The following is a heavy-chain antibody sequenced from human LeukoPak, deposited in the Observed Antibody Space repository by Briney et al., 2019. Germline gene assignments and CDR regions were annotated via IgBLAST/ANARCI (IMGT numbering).Heavy chain of an antibody. D-gene: IGHD3-10*01. Sequence: SQTLSLTCAVSGGSISSGGYSWSWIRQPPGKGLEWVGYIYHSGSTYYNPSLKSRVTISVDRSKTQFSLKLGSVTAADTAVYYCARARYPMVRGVNWFDPWGQGTLVTVSS. CDR1: GGSISSGGYS. CDR2: IYHSGST. V-gene: IGHV4-30-2*01. J-gene: IGHJ5*02. CDR3: ARARYPMVRGVNWFDP.